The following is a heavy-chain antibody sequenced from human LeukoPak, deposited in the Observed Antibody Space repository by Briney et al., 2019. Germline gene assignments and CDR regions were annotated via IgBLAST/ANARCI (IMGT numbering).Heavy chain of an antibody. Sequence: GGSLRLSCAASGLTFRRDWMSWVRQAPGKGLEWVAMIKQDGSDKYYVDSVKGRFTISSDNTKNSLNLQMNSLRAEDTAVYYCAPLDTAMVTNFGYWGQGTLVTVSS. V-gene: IGHV3-7*01. D-gene: IGHD5-18*01. CDR2: IKQDGSDK. J-gene: IGHJ4*02. CDR1: GLTFRRDW. CDR3: APLDTAMVTNFGY.